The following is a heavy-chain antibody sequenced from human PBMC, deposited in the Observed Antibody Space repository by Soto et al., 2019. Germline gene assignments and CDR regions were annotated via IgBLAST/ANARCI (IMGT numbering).Heavy chain of an antibody. Sequence: SETLSLTCAVYGGSFSGYYWSWIRQPPGKGLEWIGEINHSGSTNYNPSLKSRVTISVDTSKNQSSLKLSSVTAADTAVYYCARGYDSSGYYYLRTFDYWGQGTLVTVSS. CDR1: GGSFSGYY. CDR2: INHSGST. J-gene: IGHJ4*02. V-gene: IGHV4-34*01. D-gene: IGHD3-22*01. CDR3: ARGYDSSGYYYLRTFDY.